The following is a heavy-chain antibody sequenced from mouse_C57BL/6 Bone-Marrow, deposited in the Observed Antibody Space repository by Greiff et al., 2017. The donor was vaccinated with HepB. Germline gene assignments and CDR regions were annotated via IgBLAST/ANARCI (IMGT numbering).Heavy chain of an antibody. CDR2: ISNGGGST. CDR1: GFTFSDYY. CDR3: ASPPGFGFDY. V-gene: IGHV5-12*01. J-gene: IGHJ2*01. Sequence: EVKLMESGGGLVQPGGSLKLSCAASGFTFSDYYMYWVRQTPEKRLEWVAYISNGGGSTYYPDTVKGRFTISRVNAKNTLYLQMSRLKSEDTAMYYCASPPGFGFDYWGQGTTLTVSS.